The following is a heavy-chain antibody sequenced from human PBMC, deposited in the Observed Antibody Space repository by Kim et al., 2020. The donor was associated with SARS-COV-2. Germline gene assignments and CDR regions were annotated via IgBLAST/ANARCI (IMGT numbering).Heavy chain of an antibody. J-gene: IGHJ3*02. CDR3: ARAKAATVDTALYAFDI. Sequence: LKSRVTISVATSKNQFSLKLSSGTAADTAVYYCARAKAATVDTALYAFDIWGQGTMVTVSS. V-gene: IGHV4-39*01. D-gene: IGHD5-18*01.